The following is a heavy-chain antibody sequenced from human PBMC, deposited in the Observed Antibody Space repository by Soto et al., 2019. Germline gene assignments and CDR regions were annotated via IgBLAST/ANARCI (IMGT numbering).Heavy chain of an antibody. J-gene: IGHJ4*02. CDR1: GFTFSSYW. CDR2: IKQDGSEK. D-gene: IGHD2-8*02. Sequence: GGSLRLSCAASGFTFSSYWMSWVRQAPGKGLEWVANIKQDGSEKYYVDSVKGRFTISRDNAKNSLYLQMNSLRAEDTAVYYCARELAAVTQAGGFDYWGQGTLVNVSS. V-gene: IGHV3-7*01. CDR3: ARELAAVTQAGGFDY.